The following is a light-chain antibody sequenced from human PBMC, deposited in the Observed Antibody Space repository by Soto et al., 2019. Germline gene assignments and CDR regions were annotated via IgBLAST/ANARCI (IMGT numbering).Light chain of an antibody. J-gene: IGLJ2*01. CDR1: SSDVGGYNY. V-gene: IGLV2-8*01. CDR3: SSYAGSKNVVI. CDR2: EVT. Sequence: QSALTQPPSASGSPRQSVTISCTGTSSDVGGYNYVSWYQQHPGKAPKLMIYEVTKRPSGVPDRFSGSKSGNTASLTVSGLQADDEADYYCSSYAGSKNVVIFGGGTKVTVL.